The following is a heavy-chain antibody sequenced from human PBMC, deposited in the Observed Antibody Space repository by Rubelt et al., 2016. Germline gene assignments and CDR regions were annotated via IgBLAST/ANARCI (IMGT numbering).Heavy chain of an antibody. Sequence: QVQLQESGPGLVQPSETLSLTCAVSGGSISSYYWSWIRQPPGKGLEWIASVYYGGSTYYTPSLQSRVTISVDAAKNQFSLNLRSVTAADTAVYYCARKTYGYRANWFDPWGQGTLVTVSS. CDR2: VYYGGST. V-gene: IGHV4-59*12. CDR3: ARKTYGYRANWFDP. CDR1: GGSISSYY. J-gene: IGHJ5*02. D-gene: IGHD6-13*01.